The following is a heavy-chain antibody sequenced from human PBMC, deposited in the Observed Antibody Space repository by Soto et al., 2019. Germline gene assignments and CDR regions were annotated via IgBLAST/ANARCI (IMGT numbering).Heavy chain of an antibody. CDR2: VYFTGST. CDR1: GASVNSGGYY. CDR3: ATGNAGAILLDY. Sequence: PSETLSLTCTVSGASVNSGGYYWSWIRQLPGKGLEWIGYVYFTGSTYYNPSLESRVTISLDTSQNQFSLKLSSVTAADTAVYYCATGNAGAILLDYWGQGTLVTVSS. J-gene: IGHJ4*02. V-gene: IGHV4-31*03. D-gene: IGHD6-13*01.